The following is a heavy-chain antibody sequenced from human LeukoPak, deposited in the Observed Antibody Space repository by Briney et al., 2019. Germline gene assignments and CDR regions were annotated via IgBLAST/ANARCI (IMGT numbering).Heavy chain of an antibody. CDR1: GYTLTELS. CDR3: ARTLQPHDAFDI. J-gene: IGHJ3*02. D-gene: IGHD2-15*01. CDR2: INPNSGGT. V-gene: IGHV1-2*06. Sequence: ASVRVSCKVSGYTLTELSMHWVRQAPGKGLEWMGRINPNSGGTNYAQTFQGRVTMTRDTSITTAYMELSRLRSDDTAVYYCARTLQPHDAFDIWGQGTMVTVSS.